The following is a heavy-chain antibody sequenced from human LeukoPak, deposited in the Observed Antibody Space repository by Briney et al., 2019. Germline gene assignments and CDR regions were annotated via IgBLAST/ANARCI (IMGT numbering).Heavy chain of an antibody. CDR3: AVTSRYSSGWYYNY. V-gene: IGHV1-8*01. J-gene: IGHJ4*02. CDR1: GYAFTSYD. CDR2: MNPNSGNT. Sequence: ASVKVSCKASGYAFTSYDINWVRQATGQGLEWMGWMNPNSGNTGYAQKFQGRVTMTRNTSISTAYMELSSLRSEDTAVYYCAVTSRYSSGWYYNYWGQGTLVTVSS. D-gene: IGHD6-19*01.